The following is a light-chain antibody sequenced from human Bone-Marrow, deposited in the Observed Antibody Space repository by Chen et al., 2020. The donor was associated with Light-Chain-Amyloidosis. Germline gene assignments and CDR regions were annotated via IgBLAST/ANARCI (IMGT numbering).Light chain of an antibody. CDR1: SSDIGGYNL. CDR3: SSYAHGTTYL. Sequence: QSALTQPASVSGSPGQSITISCTGTSSDIGGYNLVSWYQQRPGKAPKLIIYEANKRPSGVSNRFAGSRSGNTASLTISGLQAEDEADDHCSSYAHGTTYLFGTATKVTVL. CDR2: EAN. J-gene: IGLJ1*01. V-gene: IGLV2-23*01.